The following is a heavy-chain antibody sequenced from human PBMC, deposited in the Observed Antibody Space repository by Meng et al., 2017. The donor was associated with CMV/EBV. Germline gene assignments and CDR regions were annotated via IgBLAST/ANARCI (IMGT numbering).Heavy chain of an antibody. CDR2: IYYSGST. CDR3: ARVRVPAATYYYYGMDV. Sequence: SQTLSLTCTVSGGSISSYYWSWIRQPPGKGLEWIGYIYYSGSTNYNTSLKSRVTISVVTSKDQFSLRLSSVTAAGTAVYYCARVRVPAATYYYYGMDVWGQGTTVTVSS. V-gene: IGHV4-59*01. J-gene: IGHJ6*02. CDR1: GGSISSYY. D-gene: IGHD2-2*01.